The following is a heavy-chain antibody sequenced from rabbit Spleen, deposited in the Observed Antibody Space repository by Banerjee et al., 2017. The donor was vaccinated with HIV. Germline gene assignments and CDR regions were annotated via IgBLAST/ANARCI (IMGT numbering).Heavy chain of an antibody. V-gene: IGHV1S45*01. Sequence: QEQVVESGGDLVKPGASLTLTCTASGFSFSSSYWICWVRQAPGKGLEWIACIYAGSSGSTYYASWAKGRFTISKPSSTTVTLQMTSLTAADTATYFCARDTGSSFSSYGMDLWGQGTLVTVS. CDR2: IYAGSSGST. D-gene: IGHD8-1*01. CDR1: GFSFSSSYW. J-gene: IGHJ6*01. CDR3: ARDTGSSFSSYGMDL.